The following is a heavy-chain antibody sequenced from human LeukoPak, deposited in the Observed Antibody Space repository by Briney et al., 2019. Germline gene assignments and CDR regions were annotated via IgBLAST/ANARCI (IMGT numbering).Heavy chain of an antibody. Sequence: NSGGSLRLSCAASGFTFSTYSMNWVRQAPGKGLEWVSSISGSSIYIYYADSVKGRFTISRDNAKNSLYLQMNSLRAEDTAVYYCVRDPPYYDSSGYYYDYWGQGTLVTVSS. CDR3: VRDPPYYDSSGYYYDY. CDR2: ISGSSIYI. CDR1: GFTFSTYS. D-gene: IGHD3-22*01. V-gene: IGHV3-21*01. J-gene: IGHJ4*02.